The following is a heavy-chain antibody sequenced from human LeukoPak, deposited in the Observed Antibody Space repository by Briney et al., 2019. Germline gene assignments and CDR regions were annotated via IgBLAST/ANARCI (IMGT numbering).Heavy chain of an antibody. J-gene: IGHJ3*02. CDR3: ARAVMAVAGLDAFDI. Sequence: SETLSLTCTVSGGSISSYYWSWIRQPPGKGLEWIGYIYYSGSTNYNPSLKSRVTISVDTSKNQFSLKLSSVTAADTAVYYCARAVMAVAGLDAFDIWGQGTMVTVSS. CDR2: IYYSGST. D-gene: IGHD6-19*01. CDR1: GGSISSYY. V-gene: IGHV4-59*01.